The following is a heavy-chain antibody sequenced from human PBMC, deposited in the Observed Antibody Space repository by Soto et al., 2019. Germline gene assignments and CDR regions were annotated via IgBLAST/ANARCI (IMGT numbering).Heavy chain of an antibody. Sequence: ASETLSLTCTVSGGSISSGDYYWSWIRQPPGKGLEWIGYIYYSGSTYYNPSLKSRVTISVDTSKNQFSLKLSSVTAADTAVYYCARDRFIMVRGATRDPKAPYYYYGMDVWGQGTTVTVSS. CDR3: ARDRFIMVRGATRDPKAPYYYYGMDV. CDR1: GGSISSGDYY. V-gene: IGHV4-30-4*01. CDR2: IYYSGST. D-gene: IGHD3-10*01. J-gene: IGHJ6*02.